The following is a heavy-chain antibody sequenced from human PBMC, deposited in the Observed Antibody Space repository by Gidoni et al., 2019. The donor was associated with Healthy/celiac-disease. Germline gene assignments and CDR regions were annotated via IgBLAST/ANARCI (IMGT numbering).Heavy chain of an antibody. CDR3: AASKTNHFDY. CDR1: GFSFSTYG. Sequence: QVQLVESGGGVVQPGRSLRLSCAASGFSFSTYGRHWVRQAPGKGLECVAVVSYDGSDKYYGDPVKGRFTISRDNSKNTLYLQMNSLRAEDTAVYYCAASKTNHFDYWGQGTLVTVSS. CDR2: VSYDGSDK. J-gene: IGHJ4*02. V-gene: IGHV3-30*03.